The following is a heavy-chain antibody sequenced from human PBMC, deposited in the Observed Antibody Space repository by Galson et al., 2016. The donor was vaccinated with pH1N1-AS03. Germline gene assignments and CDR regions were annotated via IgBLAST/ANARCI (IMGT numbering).Heavy chain of an antibody. D-gene: IGHD3-3*01. CDR1: GASINSGFDY. Sequence: LSLTCTVSGASINSGFDYWGWIRQPPGKELEWIASIYDGVSTYYHPSLKSRVTISLDPSKNQFSLTLNSVTAADTAVYYCARSRYNFWSGSDSWGQGTLVTVSS. J-gene: IGHJ5*01. V-gene: IGHV4-39*07. CDR2: IYDGVST. CDR3: ARSRYNFWSGSDS.